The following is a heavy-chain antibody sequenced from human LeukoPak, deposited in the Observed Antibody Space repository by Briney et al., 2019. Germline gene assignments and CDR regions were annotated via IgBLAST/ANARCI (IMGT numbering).Heavy chain of an antibody. V-gene: IGHV5-51*01. J-gene: IGHJ6*03. CDR1: GYRFTSYW. CDR2: IYHGDSDT. D-gene: IGHD1-26*01. CDR3: ARLTHSGTYYYYYYMHV. Sequence: GVSLKTSFKGSGYRFTSYWIGWVRQMPGKGLEWMGIIYHGDSDTRYTPSFQGQVTISTDKSITTAYLQWSSLKASHTAMYYCARLTHSGTYYYYYYMHVWGKGTTVTVSS.